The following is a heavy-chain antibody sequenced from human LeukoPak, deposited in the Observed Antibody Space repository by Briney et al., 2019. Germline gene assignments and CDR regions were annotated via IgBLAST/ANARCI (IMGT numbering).Heavy chain of an antibody. V-gene: IGHV1-18*01. D-gene: IGHD2-2*02. J-gene: IGHJ4*02. CDR2: ISAYNGNT. CDR3: ASGYCSSTSCYTLDY. Sequence: VASVKVSCKASGYTFTSYGISWVRRAPGQGLEWMGWISAYNGNTNYAQKLQGRVTMTTDTSTSTAYMELRSLRSDDTAVYYCASGYCSSTSCYTLDYWGQGTLVTVSS. CDR1: GYTFTSYG.